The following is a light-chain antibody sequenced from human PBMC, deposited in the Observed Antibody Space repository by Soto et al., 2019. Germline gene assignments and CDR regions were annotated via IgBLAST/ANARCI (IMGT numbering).Light chain of an antibody. CDR1: RSVSSSS. CDR3: QQYGSSPPLT. Sequence: EIVLTQSPGTLSLSPGGRATLSCRASRSVSSSSLAWYQQKPGQAPRLLIYGASSRATGIPDRFSGSGSGTDFTLTITRLEPEDFAVYYCQQYGSSPPLTFGGGTKVEIK. V-gene: IGKV3-20*01. J-gene: IGKJ4*01. CDR2: GAS.